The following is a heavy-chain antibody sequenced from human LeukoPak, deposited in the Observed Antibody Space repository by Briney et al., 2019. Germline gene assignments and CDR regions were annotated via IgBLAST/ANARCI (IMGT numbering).Heavy chain of an antibody. CDR1: GFTFSSYA. CDR2: ISYDGSNK. CDR3: AKDDYDILTGYLNGY. J-gene: IGHJ4*02. Sequence: GGSLRLSCSASGFTFSSYAMHWVRQAPGKGLEWVAVISYDGSNKYYADSVKGRFTISRDNSKNTLYLQMNSLRAEDTAVYYCAKDDYDILTGYLNGYWGQGTLVTVSS. D-gene: IGHD3-9*01. V-gene: IGHV3-30*04.